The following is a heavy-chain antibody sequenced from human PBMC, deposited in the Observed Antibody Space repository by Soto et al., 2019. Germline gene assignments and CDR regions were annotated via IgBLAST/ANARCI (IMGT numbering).Heavy chain of an antibody. J-gene: IGHJ5*02. CDR1: GGSISSYY. CDR2: IYYSGST. D-gene: IGHD3-9*01. V-gene: IGHV4-59*01. CDR3: ARDRWRGRYFDWLEDWFDP. Sequence: SETLSLTCTVSGGSISSYYWSWIRQPPGKGLEWIGYIYYSGSTNYNPSLKSRVTISVDTSKNQFSLKLSSVTAADTAVYYCARDRWRGRYFDWLEDWFDPWGQGTLVTVSS.